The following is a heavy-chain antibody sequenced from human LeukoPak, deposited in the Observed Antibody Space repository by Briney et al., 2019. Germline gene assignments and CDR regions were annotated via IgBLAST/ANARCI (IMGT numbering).Heavy chain of an antibody. CDR2: IYDSGST. D-gene: IGHD3-22*01. CDR1: GGSISSRGYY. CDR3: ARSPPSSGDDAFDI. J-gene: IGHJ3*02. V-gene: IGHV4-31*03. Sequence: SQTLSLTCTVSGGSISSRGYYWSWIRQRPGKGLEWIGYIYDSGSTHYNPSLKSRVTISVDTSKSQFSLKLSSVTAADTAVYYCARSPPSSGDDAFDIWGQGTMVTVSS.